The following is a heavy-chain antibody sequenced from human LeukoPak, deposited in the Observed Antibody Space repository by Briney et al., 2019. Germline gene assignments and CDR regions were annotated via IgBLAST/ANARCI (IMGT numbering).Heavy chain of an antibody. D-gene: IGHD6-13*01. CDR3: ARDIAAAANWFDP. Sequence: SETLSLTCTVSGGSISDYYWNWIRQPPGKGLEWIGYIYYSGSTNYNPSLKSRVTISVDTSKNQFSLKLSSVTAADTAVYYCARDIAAAANWFDPWGQGTLVTVSS. CDR1: GGSISDYY. V-gene: IGHV4-59*01. J-gene: IGHJ5*02. CDR2: IYYSGST.